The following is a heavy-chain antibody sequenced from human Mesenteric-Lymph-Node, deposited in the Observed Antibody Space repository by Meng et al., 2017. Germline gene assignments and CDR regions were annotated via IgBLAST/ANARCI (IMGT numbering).Heavy chain of an antibody. CDR1: GSTFSNYG. CDR3: GKDPNSDYLGDFDF. V-gene: IGHV3-23*01. Sequence: GGSLRPSFAASGSTFSNYGMVWTRQAPGKGLEWVSAITGAGSGTYHAESVKGSFSNSRDNSENTLDMQMNSQRDEDTERYFCGKDPNSDYLGDFDFWGQGTMVTVSS. D-gene: IGHD5-12*01. J-gene: IGHJ3*01. CDR2: ITGAGSGT.